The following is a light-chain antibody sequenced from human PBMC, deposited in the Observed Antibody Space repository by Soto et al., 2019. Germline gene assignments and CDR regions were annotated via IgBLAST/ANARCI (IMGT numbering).Light chain of an antibody. V-gene: IGLV2-14*01. J-gene: IGLJ2*01. CDR3: SSYTSSSPHVV. CDR2: EVS. CDR1: SSDVGGYNY. Sequence: QSALTQPASVPGSPGQSITISCTGTSSDVGGYNYVSWYQQHPGKAPKLMIYEVSNRPSGVSNRFSGSKSGNAASLTISGLQAEGEADYYCSSYTSSSPHVVFGGGTKLTV.